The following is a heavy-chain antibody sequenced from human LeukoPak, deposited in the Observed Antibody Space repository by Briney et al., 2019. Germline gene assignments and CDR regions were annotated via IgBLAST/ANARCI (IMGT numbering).Heavy chain of an antibody. J-gene: IGHJ4*02. CDR2: IYTGDVT. CDR1: GFRVSSNH. Sequence: GGSLRLSCAVSGFRVSSNHMTWVRQAPGKGLEWVSLIYTGDVTYYADSVKGRFTISTDNSKNILYLQMDSLTAEDTALYYCARERDYAAYIDHWGQGTLVSVSS. V-gene: IGHV3-53*01. D-gene: IGHD4/OR15-4a*01. CDR3: ARERDYAAYIDH.